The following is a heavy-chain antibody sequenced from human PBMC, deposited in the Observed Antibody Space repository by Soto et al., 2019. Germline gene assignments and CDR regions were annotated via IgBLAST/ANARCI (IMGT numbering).Heavy chain of an antibody. CDR3: ANSFYP. CDR1: GASISYF. V-gene: IGHV4-59*01. CDR2: IYYSGST. Sequence: SETLSLTCTVSGASISYFWSWIRQPPGKGLEWIGYIYYSGSTNYNPSLKGRVTISIDTSKNQFSLKLNSVTAADTAVYYCANSFYPWGQGTLVTVSS. J-gene: IGHJ5*02. D-gene: IGHD3-3*01.